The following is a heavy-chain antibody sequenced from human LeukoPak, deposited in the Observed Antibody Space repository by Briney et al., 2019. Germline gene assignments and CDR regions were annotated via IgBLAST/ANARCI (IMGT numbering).Heavy chain of an antibody. CDR3: ARNRPYYYYGMDV. D-gene: IGHD1-14*01. V-gene: IGHV4-59*01. Sequence: PSETLSLTCTVSGGSIRNYYWSWLRQPPGKGLEWIGYIYYSGSTNYNPSLKSRVTISVDTSKNQFSLKLSSVTAADTAVYYCARNRPYYYYGMDVWGQGTTVTVSS. CDR1: GGSIRNYY. J-gene: IGHJ6*02. CDR2: IYYSGST.